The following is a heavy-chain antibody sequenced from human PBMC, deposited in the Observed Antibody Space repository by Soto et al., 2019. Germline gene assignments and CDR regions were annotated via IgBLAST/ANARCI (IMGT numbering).Heavy chain of an antibody. CDR1: GFTFSIYA. V-gene: IGHV3-30-3*01. CDR2: ISYDGSNK. J-gene: IGHJ6*02. Sequence: PGGSLRLSCAASGFTFSIYAMHWVRQAPGKGLEWVAFISYDGSNKYYADSVKGRSTISRDNSKNTLYLQMNSLRGEDTAVYYCTRRGYGMDVWGQGTTVTVSS. CDR3: TRRGYGMDV.